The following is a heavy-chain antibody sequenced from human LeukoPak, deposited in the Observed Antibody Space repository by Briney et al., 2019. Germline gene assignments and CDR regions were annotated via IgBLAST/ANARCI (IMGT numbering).Heavy chain of an antibody. J-gene: IGHJ4*02. V-gene: IGHV3-21*01. CDR2: ISSSSSYI. D-gene: IGHD6-6*01. CDR3: ARDDLYSSSSRYYFDY. CDR1: GFTFSSYS. Sequence: PGRSLRLSCAASGFTFSSYSMNWVRQAPGKGLEWVSSISSSSSYIYYADSVKGRFTISRDNAKNSLYLQMNSLRAEDTAVYYCARDDLYSSSSRYYFDYWGQGTLVTVSS.